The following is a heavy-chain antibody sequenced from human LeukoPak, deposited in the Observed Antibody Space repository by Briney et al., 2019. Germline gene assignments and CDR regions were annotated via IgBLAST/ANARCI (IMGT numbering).Heavy chain of an antibody. J-gene: IGHJ4*02. CDR3: ARELQGDYGSGTFFDH. CDR1: EFVLSDYY. V-gene: IGHV3-11*01. Sequence: GGSLRLSCAASEFVLSDYYMSWIRQAPGKGLEWISYISSGGSTISYADSVRGRFTISRDNAKNSLYLQMNSLRAEDTAVYYCARELQGDYGSGTFFDHWGQGNMVTVSS. CDR2: ISSGGSTI. D-gene: IGHD3-10*01.